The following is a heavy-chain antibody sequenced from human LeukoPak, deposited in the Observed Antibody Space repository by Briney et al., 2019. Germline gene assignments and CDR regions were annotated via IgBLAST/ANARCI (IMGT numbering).Heavy chain of an antibody. J-gene: IGHJ4*02. V-gene: IGHV1-8*01. CDR3: ARVRGSYYDY. CDR1: GYTFSSYD. D-gene: IGHD1-26*01. Sequence: ASVKVSCKASGYTFSSYDINWVRQATGQGLEWMGWMNPNSGNTGYAQKFQGRVTMTRNTSIGTAYMDLSSLRSEDTAVYYCARVRGSYYDYWGQGTLVTVSS. CDR2: MNPNSGNT.